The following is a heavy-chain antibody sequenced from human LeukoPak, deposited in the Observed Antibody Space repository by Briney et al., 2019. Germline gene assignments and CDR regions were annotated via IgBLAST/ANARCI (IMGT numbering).Heavy chain of an antibody. CDR1: GGSFSGYY. Sequence: SETLSLTCAVYGGSFSGYYWSWIRQPPGKGLEWIGEINHSGSTNYNPSLKSRVTISVDTSKNQFSLKLSSVTAADTAVYYCARSIVVVPATRVGLGYWGQGTLVTVSS. CDR3: ARSIVVVPATRVGLGY. CDR2: INHSGST. D-gene: IGHD2-2*01. V-gene: IGHV4-34*01. J-gene: IGHJ4*02.